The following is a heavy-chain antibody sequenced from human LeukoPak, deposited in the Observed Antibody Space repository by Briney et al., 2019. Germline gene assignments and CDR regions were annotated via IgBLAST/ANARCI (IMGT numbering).Heavy chain of an antibody. CDR3: AKVYEYGDNDWFDS. CDR1: GFTFGSYG. Sequence: GGSLRLSCGASGFTFGSYGMHWVRQAPGKGLEWVAFIRYDGSNKNYADSVKGRFTISRDNSKNTLYLQMNSLRGEDTAVYYCAKVYEYGDNDWFDSWGQGTLVTVSS. CDR2: IRYDGSNK. V-gene: IGHV3-30*02. J-gene: IGHJ5*01. D-gene: IGHD4-17*01.